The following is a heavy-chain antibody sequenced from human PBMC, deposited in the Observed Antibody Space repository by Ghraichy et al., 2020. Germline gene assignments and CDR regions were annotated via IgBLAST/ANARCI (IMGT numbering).Heavy chain of an antibody. D-gene: IGHD1-1*01. V-gene: IGHV4-34*01. J-gene: IGHJ4*02. CDR1: GGSFSGYY. CDR3: ARGRYRLFDY. CDR2: INHSGST. Sequence: SETLSLTCAVYGGSFSGYYWSWIRQPPGKGLEWIGEINHSGSTNYNPSLKSRVTISVDTSKNQFSLKLSSVTAANTAVYYCARGRYRLFDYWGQGTLVTVSS.